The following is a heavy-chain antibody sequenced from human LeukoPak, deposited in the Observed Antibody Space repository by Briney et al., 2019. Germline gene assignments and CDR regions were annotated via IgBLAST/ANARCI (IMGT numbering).Heavy chain of an antibody. CDR3: ARDQYSSGWWQYNNYYYMDV. CDR2: INPSGGST. Sequence: GASVKVSCKASGYTFTSYYMHWVRQAPGQGLEWMGIINPSGGSTSYAQKFQGRVTMTRDTSTSTVYMELSSLRSEDTAVYYCARDQYSSGWWQYNNYYYMDVWGKGTTVTISS. V-gene: IGHV1-46*01. CDR1: GYTFTSYY. J-gene: IGHJ6*03. D-gene: IGHD6-19*01.